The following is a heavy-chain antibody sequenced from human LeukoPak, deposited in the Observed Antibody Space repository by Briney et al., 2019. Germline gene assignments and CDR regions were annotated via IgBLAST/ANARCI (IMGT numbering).Heavy chain of an antibody. CDR1: GFTFSSYG. D-gene: IGHD4-11*01. V-gene: IGHV3-30*03. J-gene: IGHJ6*02. Sequence: GRSLRLSCAASGFTFSSYGMPWVRQAPGKGLEWVAVISYDGSNKYYADSVKGRFTISRDNSKNTLYLQMNSLRAEDTAVYYCARDLRYYSNFPSGMDVWGQGTTVTVSS. CDR2: ISYDGSNK. CDR3: ARDLRYYSNFPSGMDV.